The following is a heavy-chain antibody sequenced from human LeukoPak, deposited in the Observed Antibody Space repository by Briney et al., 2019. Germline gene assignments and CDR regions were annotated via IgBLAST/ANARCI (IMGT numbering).Heavy chain of an antibody. J-gene: IGHJ6*02. Sequence: PGGSLRLSCAASGFTFSSYWMSWVRQAPGKGLEWVANIKQDGSEKYYVDSVKGRFTISRDNAKNSLYLQMNSLRADDTAVYYCARDLCSGGSCYYYGMDVWGQGTTVTVSS. V-gene: IGHV3-7*01. CDR1: GFTFSSYW. D-gene: IGHD2-15*01. CDR3: ARDLCSGGSCYYYGMDV. CDR2: IKQDGSEK.